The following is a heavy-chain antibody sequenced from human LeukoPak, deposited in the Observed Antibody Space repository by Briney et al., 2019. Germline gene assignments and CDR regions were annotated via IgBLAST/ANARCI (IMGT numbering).Heavy chain of an antibody. V-gene: IGHV3-7*01. J-gene: IGHJ3*02. CDR2: IKQDGSEK. CDR1: GFTFSRYW. CDR3: ARDVGASAPDAFDI. Sequence: PGGSLRLSCAASGFTFSRYWMNWVRQAPGKGLEWVANIKQDGSEKYYVDSVKGRFTISRDNAKNSLYLQMNSLRAEDTDVYYCARDVGASAPDAFDIWGQGTMVTVSS. D-gene: IGHD1-26*01.